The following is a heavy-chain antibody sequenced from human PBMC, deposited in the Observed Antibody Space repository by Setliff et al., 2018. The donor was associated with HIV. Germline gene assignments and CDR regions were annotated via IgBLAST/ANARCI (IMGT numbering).Heavy chain of an antibody. D-gene: IGHD5-18*01. CDR2: IYYSGST. V-gene: IGHV4-59*01. J-gene: IGHJ4*02. Sequence: SETLSLTCTVSGGSIINYFWSWIRLPPGKRLEWIGYIYYSGSTNYNPSLKSRVTISVDTSKSQVSLKLSSVTAADTAVYYCARSPGVDTNMAFDYWGRGTLVTVSS. CDR1: GGSIINYF. CDR3: ARSPGVDTNMAFDY.